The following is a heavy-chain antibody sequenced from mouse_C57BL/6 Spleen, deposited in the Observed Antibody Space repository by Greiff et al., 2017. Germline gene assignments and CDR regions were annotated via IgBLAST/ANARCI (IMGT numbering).Heavy chain of an antibody. V-gene: IGHV1-76*01. J-gene: IGHJ1*03. CDR1: GYTFTDYY. D-gene: IGHD1-1*01. CDR3: ARNYGSSYDWYFDV. CDR2: IYPGSGNT. Sequence: VQRVESGAELVRPGASVKLSCKASGYTFTDYYINWVKQRPGQGLEWIARIYPGSGNTYYNEKFKGKATLTAEKSSSTAYMQLSSLTSEDSAVYFCARNYGSSYDWYFDVWGTGTTVTVSS.